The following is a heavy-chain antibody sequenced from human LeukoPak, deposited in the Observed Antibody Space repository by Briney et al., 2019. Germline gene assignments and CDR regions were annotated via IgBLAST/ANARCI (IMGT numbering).Heavy chain of an antibody. J-gene: IGHJ5*02. Sequence: PSETLSLTCTVSGGSISTYYWSWVRQPPGKGLEWIGYIYYTGSTDYNPSLKSRVTMSVDTSKNQFSLKLSSVTAADTAVYSCARGSVRGEFDPWGQGTLVTVSS. CDR2: IYYTGST. V-gene: IGHV4-59*01. CDR1: GGSISTYY. D-gene: IGHD3-10*01. CDR3: ARGSVRGEFDP.